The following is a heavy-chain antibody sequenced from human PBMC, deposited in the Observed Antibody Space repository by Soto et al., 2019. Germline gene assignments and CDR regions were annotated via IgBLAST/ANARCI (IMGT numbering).Heavy chain of an antibody. Sequence: KASETLSLTCTVSGGSISSYYWSWIRQPPGKGLEWIGYIYYSGSTNYNPSLKSRVTISVDTSKNQFSLKLSSVTAADTAVYCCARLLVVVDYWGQGTLVTVSS. V-gene: IGHV4-59*08. CDR1: GGSISSYY. D-gene: IGHD2-15*01. CDR3: ARLLVVVDY. J-gene: IGHJ4*02. CDR2: IYYSGST.